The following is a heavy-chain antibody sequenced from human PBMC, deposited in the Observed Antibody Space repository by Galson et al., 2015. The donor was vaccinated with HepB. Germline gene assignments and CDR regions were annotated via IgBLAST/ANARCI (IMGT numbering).Heavy chain of an antibody. V-gene: IGHV3-7*05. CDR2: IKEDGSEK. Sequence: SLRLSCAASEFILSMYWMNWVRQAPGKGLEWVANIKEDGSEKNYVDSVKGRFTIARDNAKNSLYLQMNSLRAEDTAVSYCARVKRGEWYSFYYYGMDVWGRGTTVTVSS. D-gene: IGHD3-10*01. CDR1: EFILSMYW. CDR3: ARVKRGEWYSFYYYGMDV. J-gene: IGHJ6*02.